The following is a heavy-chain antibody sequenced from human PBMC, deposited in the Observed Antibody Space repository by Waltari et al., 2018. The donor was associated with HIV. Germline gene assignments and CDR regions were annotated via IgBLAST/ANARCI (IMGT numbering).Heavy chain of an antibody. Sequence: QVQLVQSGDEVKKPGASVKVSCKTSGYTFTNYGIPWVRQAPGQGREWMGWISAYNGNTNFAQRFQGRVTMTTDTSTSTAYMELRSLRSDDTAVFYCARVQLIMVTFGGDFAPQFFEYWGQGTLVTVSS. J-gene: IGHJ4*02. D-gene: IGHD3-16*01. V-gene: IGHV1-18*01. CDR1: GYTFTNYG. CDR2: ISAYNGNT. CDR3: ARVQLIMVTFGGDFAPQFFEY.